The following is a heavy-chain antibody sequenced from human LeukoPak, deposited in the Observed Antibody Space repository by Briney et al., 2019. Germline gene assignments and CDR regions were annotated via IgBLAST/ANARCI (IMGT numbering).Heavy chain of an antibody. J-gene: IGHJ5*02. Sequence: TGGSLRLSCAASGFTFSIYAMSWVRQPPGKGLDWVSAIRASVGSTYYADSVKGRFTISRDNSKNTLYLQMNSLRAEDTAVYYCAKEGDIVVVPAAIAPAWFDPWGQGTLVTVSS. V-gene: IGHV3-23*01. CDR1: GFTFSIYA. CDR3: AKEGDIVVVPAAIAPAWFDP. CDR2: IRASVGST. D-gene: IGHD2-2*02.